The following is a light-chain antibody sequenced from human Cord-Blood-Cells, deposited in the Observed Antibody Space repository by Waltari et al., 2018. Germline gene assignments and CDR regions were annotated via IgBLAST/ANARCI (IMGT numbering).Light chain of an antibody. CDR2: WAS. Sequence: DIVMTQSPASLAVSLGERATINCKSSQSVLYSSNNKNYLAWYQQKPGQPPKLLIYWASTRESVVPDRFSGSGSGTDFTLTISSLQAEDVAVYYCQQYYSTPFTFGPGTKVDIK. CDR3: QQYYSTPFT. J-gene: IGKJ3*01. V-gene: IGKV4-1*01. CDR1: QSVLYSSNNKNY.